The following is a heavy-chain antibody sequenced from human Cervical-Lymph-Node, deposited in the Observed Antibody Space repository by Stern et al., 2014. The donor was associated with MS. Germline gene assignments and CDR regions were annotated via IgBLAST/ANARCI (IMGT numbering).Heavy chain of an antibody. D-gene: IGHD2-15*01. CDR1: GFTFSTYW. CDR3: ARGVMVAATYAYDI. J-gene: IGHJ3*02. V-gene: IGHV3-74*02. CDR2: ITSDESST. Sequence: EVQLVESGGGLVQPGGSLRLSCAASGFTFSTYWMHWVRQAPGKGLVWVSRITSDESSTTHADSVKGRFSISRDNDKNTLYLQMNSLRAEDTAVYYCARGVMVAATYAYDIWGQGTMVTISS.